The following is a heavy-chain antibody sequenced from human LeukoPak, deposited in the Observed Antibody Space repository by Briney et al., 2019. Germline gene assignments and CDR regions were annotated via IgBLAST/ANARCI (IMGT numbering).Heavy chain of an antibody. Sequence: GGSLRLSCAASGFTFSSYEMNWVRQAPGKGLEWVSYISSSSSTIYYADSVKGRFTISRDNAKNSLYLQMNSLRAEDTAVYYRARLGATYYYDSSGYYGGDYWGQGTLVTVSS. CDR1: GFTFSSYE. J-gene: IGHJ4*02. CDR3: ARLGATYYYDSSGYYGGDY. CDR2: ISSSSSTI. D-gene: IGHD3-22*01. V-gene: IGHV3-48*03.